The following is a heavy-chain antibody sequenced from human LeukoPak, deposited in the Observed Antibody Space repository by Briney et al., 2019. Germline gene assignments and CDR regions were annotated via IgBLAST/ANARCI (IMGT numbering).Heavy chain of an antibody. D-gene: IGHD3-10*01. J-gene: IGHJ5*02. Sequence: SETLSLTCTVSGGSISSYYWSWIRQPPGKGLEWIGYIYYSGSTNYNPSLKSRVTISVDTSKNQFSLKLSSVTAADTAVYYCARLRGSGRHRNWFPPGGRGTRVTV. V-gene: IGHV4-59*08. CDR1: GGSISSYY. CDR2: IYYSGST. CDR3: ARLRGSGRHRNWFPP.